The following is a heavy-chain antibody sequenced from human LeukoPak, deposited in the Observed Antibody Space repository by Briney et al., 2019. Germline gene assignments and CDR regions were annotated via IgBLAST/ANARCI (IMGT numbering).Heavy chain of an antibody. CDR3: ARARNDYDSSGFSTLDY. Sequence: GRSLRLSCAASGFTFSNYGIHWVRQAPGKGLEWVAVISYDGSNKYYADSVKGRCTISRDNSKNTLYLQMNSLRAEDTAVYYCARARNDYDSSGFSTLDYWGQGTLVTVSS. J-gene: IGHJ4*02. CDR1: GFTFSNYG. CDR2: ISYDGSNK. D-gene: IGHD3-22*01. V-gene: IGHV3-30*03.